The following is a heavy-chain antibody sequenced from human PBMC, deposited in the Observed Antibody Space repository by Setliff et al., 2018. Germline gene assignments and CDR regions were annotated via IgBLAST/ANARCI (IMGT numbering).Heavy chain of an antibody. J-gene: IGHJ3*02. CDR2: IIPIFGTA. V-gene: IGHV1-69*13. D-gene: IGHD3-22*01. CDR1: GGTFSSYA. Sequence: ASVKVSCKASGGTFSSYAISWVRQAPGQGPEWMGGIIPIFGTANYAQKFQGRVTITADESTSTAYMELSSLRSEDTAVYYCARDGDNYYDSSGYYLNHAFDIWGQGTMVTVSS. CDR3: ARDGDNYYDSSGYYLNHAFDI.